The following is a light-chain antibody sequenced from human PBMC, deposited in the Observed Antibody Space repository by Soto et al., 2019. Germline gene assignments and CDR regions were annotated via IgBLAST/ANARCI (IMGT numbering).Light chain of an antibody. V-gene: IGKV1-5*01. Sequence: DIQMTQSPSTLSASVTNRVTITCRASQSVGSRLAWYQQKPGKAPKLLISDASSLEVGAPATFSGSGSGTEFTLTISSLQPDDFATYYCQQCYTYPYPFGQGTKLEIK. J-gene: IGKJ2*01. CDR1: QSVGSR. CDR3: QQCYTYPYP. CDR2: DAS.